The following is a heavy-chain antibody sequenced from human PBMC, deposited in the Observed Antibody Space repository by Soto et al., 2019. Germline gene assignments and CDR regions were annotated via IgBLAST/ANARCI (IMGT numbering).Heavy chain of an antibody. D-gene: IGHD6-13*01. CDR1: GYTFTSYG. V-gene: IGHV1-18*01. Sequence: ASVKVSCKASGYTFTSYGISWVRQAPGQGLEWMGWISAYNGNTNYAQKLQGRVTMTRNTSTSTAYRELRSLRSDDTAVYYCARTRIAAAGWFDPWGQGTLVTVSS. J-gene: IGHJ5*02. CDR2: ISAYNGNT. CDR3: ARTRIAAAGWFDP.